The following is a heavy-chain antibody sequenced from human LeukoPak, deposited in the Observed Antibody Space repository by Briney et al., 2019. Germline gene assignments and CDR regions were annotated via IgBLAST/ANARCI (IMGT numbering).Heavy chain of an antibody. CDR1: GGSISSYY. CDR3: ARGYCSGGSCPIDY. CDR2: IYYSGST. V-gene: IGHV4-59*01. Sequence: KPSETLSLTCTVSGGSISSYYWSWIRQPPGKGLEWIGFIYYSGSTNYNPSLKSRVTMSVDTSKNQFSLKLSSVTAADTAVYYCARGYCSGGSCPIDYWGQGTLVTVSS. D-gene: IGHD2-15*01. J-gene: IGHJ4*02.